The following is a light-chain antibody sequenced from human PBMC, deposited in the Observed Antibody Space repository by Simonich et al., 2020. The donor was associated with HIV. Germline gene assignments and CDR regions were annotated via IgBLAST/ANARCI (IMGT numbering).Light chain of an antibody. J-gene: IGLJ3*02. CDR2: DVS. Sequence: QSALTQPASVSGSPGQSITISCTGTSSDVGGYIYVSWYQQHPGKAPKLMIYDVSYRPSGVSTRFSGSKSGNTASLTISGLQAEDEADYYCSSYTGSNTWVFGGGTKVTVL. CDR3: SSYTGSNTWV. CDR1: SSDVGGYIY. V-gene: IGLV2-14*03.